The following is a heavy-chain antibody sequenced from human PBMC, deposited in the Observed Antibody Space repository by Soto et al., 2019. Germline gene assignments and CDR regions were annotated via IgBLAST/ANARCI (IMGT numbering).Heavy chain of an antibody. CDR2: ISLGSGTI. D-gene: IGHD1-26*01. CDR1: GFTFSSYS. J-gene: IGHJ4*02. V-gene: IGHV3-48*02. CDR3: ARGGATPLDY. Sequence: EVQLVESGGNLVQPGGSLSLSCAASGFTFSSYSMNWVRQAPGKGLEWVSYISLGSGTIYYADSVKGRFTISRDNAKNSLYLQMNSLRDEDTAVYYCARGGATPLDYWGQGTLVTVSS.